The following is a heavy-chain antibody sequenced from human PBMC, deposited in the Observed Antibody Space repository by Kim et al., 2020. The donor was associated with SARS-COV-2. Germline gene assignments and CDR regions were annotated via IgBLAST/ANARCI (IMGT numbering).Heavy chain of an antibody. D-gene: IGHD6-19*01. J-gene: IGHJ4*02. V-gene: IGHV3-9*01. CDR1: GFTFGDYA. Sequence: GGSLRLSCAASGFTFGDYAMHWVRQAPGKGLEWVSGISWNSGSIGYADSVKGRFTISRDNAKNSLYLQMNSLRAEDTALYYCSKDILYLRSSQSAGSFDYWGQGTLVTVSS. CDR2: ISWNSGSI. CDR3: SKDILYLRSSQSAGSFDY.